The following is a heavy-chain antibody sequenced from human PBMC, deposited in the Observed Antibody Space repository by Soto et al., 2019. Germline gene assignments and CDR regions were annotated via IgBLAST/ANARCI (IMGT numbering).Heavy chain of an antibody. CDR1: GFTFSSYE. D-gene: IGHD2-21*01. V-gene: IGHV3-48*03. CDR2: ISSSGRTT. Sequence: EVQLVESGGGLVQPGGSLRLSCAASGFTFSSYEMNWVRQAPGKGLEWVSYISSSGRTTYYADSVKGRFTISRDNAKNSLSLQMNSLRADDTAVYYCARDRDELVGIFPYYYGMDVWGRGTTVTVSS. J-gene: IGHJ6*02. CDR3: ARDRDELVGIFPYYYGMDV.